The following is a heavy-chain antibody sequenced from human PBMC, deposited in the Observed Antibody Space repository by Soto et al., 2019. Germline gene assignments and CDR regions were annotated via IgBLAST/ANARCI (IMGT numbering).Heavy chain of an antibody. D-gene: IGHD6-13*01. V-gene: IGHV3-23*01. CDR3: AKDSFLGIAAAGTRTLFDY. CDR1: GFTFSSYA. Sequence: PGGSLRLSCAASGFTFSSYAMSWVRQAPGKGLEWVSAISGSGGSTYYADSVKGRFTISRDNSKNTLYLQMNSLRAEDTAVYYCAKDSFLGIAAAGTRTLFDYWGQGTLVTVSS. CDR2: ISGSGGST. J-gene: IGHJ4*02.